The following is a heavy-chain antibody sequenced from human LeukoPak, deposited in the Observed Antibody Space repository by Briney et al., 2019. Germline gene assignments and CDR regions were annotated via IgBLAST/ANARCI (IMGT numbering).Heavy chain of an antibody. CDR3: ARATTVTCWFDP. Sequence: TSVKVSCKAFGGPFSSYAISWVRQAPGQGLEWMGGIIPIFGTANFAQKFQGRVTITADESTSTAYMELSSLRSEDTAVYYCARATTVTCWFDPWGQGTLVTVSS. CDR1: GGPFSSYA. D-gene: IGHD4-17*01. J-gene: IGHJ5*02. CDR2: IIPIFGTA. V-gene: IGHV1-69*13.